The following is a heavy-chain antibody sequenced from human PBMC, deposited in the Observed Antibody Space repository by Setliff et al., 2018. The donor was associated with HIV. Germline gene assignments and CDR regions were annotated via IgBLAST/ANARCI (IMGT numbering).Heavy chain of an antibody. CDR3: ALARDFWSGDYWGGSGGSWLDP. Sequence: SETLSLTCTVSGGSISSHYWSWIRQPPGKGLEWIGYISYSGNTDYNPSLKSRVTISVDTSKNQLSLKLNSVTAADTAVYYCALARDFWSGDYWGGSGGSWLDPWGQGTLVTVSS. CDR1: GGSISSHY. J-gene: IGHJ5*02. D-gene: IGHD3-3*01. V-gene: IGHV4-59*11. CDR2: ISYSGNT.